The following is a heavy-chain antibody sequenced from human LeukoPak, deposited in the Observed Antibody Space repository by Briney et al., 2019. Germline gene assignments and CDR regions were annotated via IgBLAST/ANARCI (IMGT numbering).Heavy chain of an antibody. Sequence: ASVKVSCKASGYTFTSYYMHWVRQAPGQGLEWMGIINPSGGSTIYAQKFQGRVTMTRDMSTSTVYMELSSLRSEDTAVYYCARGNDYDILTGYHSLHYWGQGTLVTVSS. V-gene: IGHV1-46*01. D-gene: IGHD3-9*01. CDR3: ARGNDYDILTGYHSLHY. J-gene: IGHJ4*02. CDR1: GYTFTSYY. CDR2: INPSGGST.